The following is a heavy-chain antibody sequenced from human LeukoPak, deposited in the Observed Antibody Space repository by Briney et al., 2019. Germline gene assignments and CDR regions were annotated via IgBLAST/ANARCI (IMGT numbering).Heavy chain of an antibody. Sequence: GESLKISCKGSGYSFTSYWIGWVRQVPGKGLEWMGIIYPGDSDTRYSPSFQGQVTISADKSISTAYLQWSSLKASDTAMYYCARRHYDYVWGSYRYTPSYFDYWGQGTLVTVA. CDR2: IYPGDSDT. V-gene: IGHV5-51*01. CDR3: ARRHYDYVWGSYRYTPSYFDY. CDR1: GYSFTSYW. J-gene: IGHJ4*02. D-gene: IGHD3-16*02.